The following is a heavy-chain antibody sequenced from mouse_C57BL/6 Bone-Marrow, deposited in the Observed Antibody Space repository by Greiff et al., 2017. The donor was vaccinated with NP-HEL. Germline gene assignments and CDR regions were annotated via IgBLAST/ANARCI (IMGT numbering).Heavy chain of an antibody. J-gene: IGHJ2*01. V-gene: IGHV1-72*01. CDR1: GYTFTSYC. Sequence: QVQLQQPGAEFVKPGASVKLSCKASGYTFTSYCMHWVKQRPGRGLEWIGSIYPNSGGTKYNEKFKSKATLTVDKPSSTAYMQLNSLTSEDSAVYFCARKGHFDYWGQGTTLTVSS. CDR3: ARKGHFDY. CDR2: IYPNSGGT. D-gene: IGHD3-3*01.